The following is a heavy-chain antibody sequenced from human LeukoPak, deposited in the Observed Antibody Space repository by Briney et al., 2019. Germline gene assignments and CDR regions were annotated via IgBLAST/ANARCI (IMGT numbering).Heavy chain of an antibody. D-gene: IGHD3-10*01. Sequence: ASVKVSCKASGYTFTSYGISWVRQAPGQGLEWMGWINIHNGNTNYAQKLQGRVTMTTDTSTSTAYMELRSLRSDDTAVYYCARVGSGRITMVRGVRLWLDPWGQGTLVTVSS. J-gene: IGHJ5*02. V-gene: IGHV1-18*01. CDR1: GYTFTSYG. CDR3: ARVGSGRITMVRGVRLWLDP. CDR2: INIHNGNT.